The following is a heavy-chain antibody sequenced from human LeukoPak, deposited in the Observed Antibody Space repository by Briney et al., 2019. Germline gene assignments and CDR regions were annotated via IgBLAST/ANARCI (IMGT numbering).Heavy chain of an antibody. Sequence: PSETLSLTCSISGDSIDPYSWSWIRQPPGRGLEWVGYISHIGTIEYNTSLMSRVSMGLDKPNNEFSLSLRSVSATDTALYFCARHQGSTVFNYWGRGVPVIVSS. D-gene: IGHD2/OR15-2a*01. CDR1: GDSIDPYS. CDR2: ISHIGTI. V-gene: IGHV4-59*08. CDR3: ARHQGSTVFNY. J-gene: IGHJ4*02.